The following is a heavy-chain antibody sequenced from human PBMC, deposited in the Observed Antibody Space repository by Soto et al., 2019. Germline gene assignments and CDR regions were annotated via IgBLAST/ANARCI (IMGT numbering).Heavy chain of an antibody. J-gene: IGHJ6*02. V-gene: IGHV1-69*13. CDR1: GGTFSSYA. Sequence: ASVKVSCKASGGTFSSYAISWVRQAPGQGLEWMGGIIPIFGTANYAQKFQGRVTITADESTSTAYMELSSLRSEDTAVYYCARSNWNYANYYYGMDVWGQGTTVTVSS. CDR2: IIPIFGTA. CDR3: ARSNWNYANYYYGMDV. D-gene: IGHD1-7*01.